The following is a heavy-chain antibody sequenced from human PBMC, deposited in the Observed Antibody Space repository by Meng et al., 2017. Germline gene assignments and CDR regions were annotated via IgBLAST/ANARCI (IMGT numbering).Heavy chain of an antibody. CDR1: GGSFSGYY. J-gene: IGHJ4*02. D-gene: IGHD2-21*02. Sequence: QVQLKRGGAGLLKPSETLSLTCAVYGGSFSGYYWSWIRQPPGKGLEWIGEINHSGSTNYNPSLKSRVTISVDTSKNQFSLKLSSVTAADTAVYYCARDTVEAYCGGDCCPLGYWGQGTLVTVSS. V-gene: IGHV4-34*01. CDR3: ARDTVEAYCGGDCCPLGY. CDR2: INHSGST.